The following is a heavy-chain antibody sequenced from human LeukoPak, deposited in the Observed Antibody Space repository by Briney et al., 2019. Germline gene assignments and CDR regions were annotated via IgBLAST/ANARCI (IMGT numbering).Heavy chain of an antibody. CDR1: GYTFTSYY. CDR3: ARDLRVGATFVY. V-gene: IGHV1-46*01. D-gene: IGHD1-26*01. Sequence: ASVTVSCKASGYTFTSYYMHWERQAPGQGLEWMGIINPSGGSTSYAQKFQGRVTMTRDMSTSTVYMVLSSLRSEDTAVYYCARDLRVGATFVYWGQGTLVTVSS. CDR2: INPSGGST. J-gene: IGHJ4*02.